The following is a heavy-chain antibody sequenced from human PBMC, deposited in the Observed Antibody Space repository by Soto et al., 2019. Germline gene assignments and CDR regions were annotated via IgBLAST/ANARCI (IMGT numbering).Heavy chain of an antibody. V-gene: IGHV1-8*01. D-gene: IGHD3-3*01. CDR3: ATSGLYDFWSGYYNYYYYYGMDV. CDR1: GYTFTIYD. Sequence: ASVKVSCKASGYTFTIYDINCVRQATGQGLEWMGWMNPNSGNTGYAQKFQGRVTMTRNTSISTAYMELSSLRSEDTAVYYCATSGLYDFWSGYYNYYYYYGMDVWGQGTTVTVSS. CDR2: MNPNSGNT. J-gene: IGHJ6*02.